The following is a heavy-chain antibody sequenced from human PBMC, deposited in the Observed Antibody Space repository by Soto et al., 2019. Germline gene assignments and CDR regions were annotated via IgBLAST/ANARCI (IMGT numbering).Heavy chain of an antibody. CDR3: AHLGTGIDAFDI. D-gene: IGHD3-9*01. V-gene: IGHV2-5*02. CDR1: GFSLSTSGVG. CDR2: IYWDDDK. Sequence: QITLKESGPTLVKPTQTLTLTCTFSGFSLSTSGVGVGWIRQPPGKALEWLALIYWDDDKRYSPSLKSRLTITKDTSKNQVVLTITNMDPVDTATYYCAHLGTGIDAFDIWGQGTMVTVSS. J-gene: IGHJ3*02.